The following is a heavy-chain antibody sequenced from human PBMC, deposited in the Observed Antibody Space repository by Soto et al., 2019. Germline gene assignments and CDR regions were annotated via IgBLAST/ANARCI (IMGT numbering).Heavy chain of an antibody. J-gene: IGHJ6*02. V-gene: IGHV1-69*01. CDR3: ARVGHITNYGMAV. CDR2: IIPFFGTS. CDR1: GGTFSSYP. Sequence: QVQLVQSGAEVKKPGSSMEVSCEASGGTFSSYPINWVRQAPGQGLEWMGGIIPFFGTSNYAQKFQGRVTITADDSTSTAYMELRSLRSEDTAVYYCARVGHITNYGMAVWGQGTTVTVSS. D-gene: IGHD1-26*01.